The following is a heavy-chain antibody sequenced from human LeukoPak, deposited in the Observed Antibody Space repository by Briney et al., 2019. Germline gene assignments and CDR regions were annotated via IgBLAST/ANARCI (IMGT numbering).Heavy chain of an antibody. Sequence: SETLSLTCTVSGGSISSSSYYWGWIRQPPGKGLEWIGSIYYSGSTYYNPSLKSRLTISLDTSKRQFSLKMTSMTAADTAVYYCASLRADGGNYPRFDYWGQGALVTVSA. CDR3: ASLRADGGNYPRFDY. D-gene: IGHD4-23*01. J-gene: IGHJ4*02. CDR2: IYYSGST. V-gene: IGHV4-39*07. CDR1: GGSISSSSYY.